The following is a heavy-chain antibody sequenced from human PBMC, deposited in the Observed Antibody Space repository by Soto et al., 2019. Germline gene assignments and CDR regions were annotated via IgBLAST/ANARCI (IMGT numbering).Heavy chain of an antibody. D-gene: IGHD3-10*01. J-gene: IGHJ4*02. CDR1: GFTFSSYA. CDR2: ISGSGGST. V-gene: IGHV3-23*01. CDR3: AKGPYYGSGSYVYY. Sequence: GESLRLSCAASGFTFSSYAMSWVRQAPGKGLEWVSAISGSGGSTYYADSVKGRFTISRDNSKNTLYLQMNSLRAEDTAVYYCAKGPYYGSGSYVYYWGQGTLVTVS.